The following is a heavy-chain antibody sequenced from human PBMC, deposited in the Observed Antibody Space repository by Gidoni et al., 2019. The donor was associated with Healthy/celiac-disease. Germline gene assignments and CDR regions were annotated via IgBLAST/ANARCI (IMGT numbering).Heavy chain of an antibody. J-gene: IGHJ5*02. V-gene: IGHV4-61*02. CDR2: IYTSGST. D-gene: IGHD3-3*01. Sequence: QVQLQESGPGLVKPSQTLSLTCTVCGGSISSGSYYWRWIRQPAGKGLEWIGRIYTSGSTNYNPSLKSRVTMSVDTSKNQFSLKLSSVTAADTAVYYCAREVRFLEWSPSWFDPWGQGTLVTVSS. CDR3: AREVRFLEWSPSWFDP. CDR1: GGSISSGSYY.